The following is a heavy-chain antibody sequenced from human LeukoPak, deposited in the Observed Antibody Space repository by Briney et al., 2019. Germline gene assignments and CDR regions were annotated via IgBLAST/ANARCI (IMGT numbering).Heavy chain of an antibody. CDR1: GFTFSSFT. D-gene: IGHD6-19*01. CDR3: AREMYAGWYFAFDI. CDR2: ISNSGDYI. J-gene: IGHJ3*02. V-gene: IGHV3-21*01. Sequence: GGSLRLSCTVSGFTFSSFTMNWVRQGPGKGLEWVASISNSGDYISYADSLKCRFTISRDNAKNSLFLQMSSLRAEDTAVYYCAREMYAGWYFAFDIWGQGTMVTVSS.